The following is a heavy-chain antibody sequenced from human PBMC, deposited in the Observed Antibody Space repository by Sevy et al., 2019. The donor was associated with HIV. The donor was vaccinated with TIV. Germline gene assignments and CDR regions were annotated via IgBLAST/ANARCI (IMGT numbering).Heavy chain of an antibody. Sequence: GGSLRLSCAASGFTFSNYWMSWVRQAPGKGLEWVANIKQDGSEKYYVYSGKGRFTISRDNAKNSLYLQMNSLRAEDTAVYYCARGNYYDSTGYYPDTFDIWGQGTMVTVSS. J-gene: IGHJ3*02. D-gene: IGHD3-22*01. V-gene: IGHV3-7*01. CDR3: ARGNYYDSTGYYPDTFDI. CDR1: GFTFSNYW. CDR2: IKQDGSEK.